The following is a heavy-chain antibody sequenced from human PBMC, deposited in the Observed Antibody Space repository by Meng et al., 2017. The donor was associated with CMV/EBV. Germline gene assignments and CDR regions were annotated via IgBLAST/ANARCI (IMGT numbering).Heavy chain of an antibody. V-gene: IGHV3-7*01. CDR2: IKQDGSEK. D-gene: IGHD3-3*01. CDR1: GFTFSSYW. J-gene: IGHJ6*02. CDR3: AREPYYDFWSGYYSGYYGMDV. Sequence: GGSLRLSCAASGFTFSSYWMSWVRQAPGKGLEWVANIKQDGSEKYYVDSVKGRFTISRDNAKNSLYLQMNSLRAEDTAVYYCAREPYYDFWSGYYSGYYGMDVWGQGTTVTVSS.